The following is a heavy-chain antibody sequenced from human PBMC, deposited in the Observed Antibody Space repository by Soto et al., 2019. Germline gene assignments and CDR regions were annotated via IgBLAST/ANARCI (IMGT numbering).Heavy chain of an antibody. CDR1: GFTFINYA. V-gene: IGHV3-23*01. CDR2: VTGGGEAT. Sequence: EVQLLESGGGLVQPGGSLRLSCAASGFTFINYAMNWVRQAPGKGLQWVATVTGGGEATFYTVSVKGRFTISKDFSSNTASLQMNSLRVDATAVYYCARKVLGSTTRPNYWYFDIWGRGTLVTVSS. CDR3: ARKVLGSTTRPNYWYFDI. J-gene: IGHJ2*01. D-gene: IGHD3-10*01.